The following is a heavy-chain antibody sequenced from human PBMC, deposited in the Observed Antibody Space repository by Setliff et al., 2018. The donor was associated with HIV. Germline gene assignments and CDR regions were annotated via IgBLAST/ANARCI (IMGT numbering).Heavy chain of an antibody. J-gene: IGHJ6*02. Sequence: PSETLSLTCTVSGGSISSSSYYWGWIRQSPGKGLEWIGSFYHSGSTHYNPSLKSRVTISVDTSTNQLSLKLSSVTAADTAVYYCARRGVPAARNYYYYAMDVWGQGTTVTV. D-gene: IGHD2-2*01. CDR3: ARRGVPAARNYYYYAMDV. V-gene: IGHV4-39*01. CDR2: FYHSGST. CDR1: GGSISSSSYY.